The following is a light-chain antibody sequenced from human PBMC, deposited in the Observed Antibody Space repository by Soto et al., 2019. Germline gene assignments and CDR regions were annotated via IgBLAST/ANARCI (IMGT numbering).Light chain of an antibody. V-gene: IGKV1-39*01. CDR2: AAS. CDR1: QDIKNY. Sequence: DIQMTQSPSSLSASVGDRVTITCQASQDIKNYLNWYQQKPGKAPKLLIYAASSLQSGVPSRFSGSGSGTDFTLTISSLQPEDFATYYCQQSYSTQVTFGGGTKVEIK. J-gene: IGKJ4*01. CDR3: QQSYSTQVT.